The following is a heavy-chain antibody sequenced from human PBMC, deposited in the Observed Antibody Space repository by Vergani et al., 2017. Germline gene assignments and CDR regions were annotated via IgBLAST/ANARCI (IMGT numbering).Heavy chain of an antibody. Sequence: QVQLQESGPGLVKPSQTLSLTCTVSGGSINSHNYYWSWIRQPAGTGLEWIGRIHTSGSTNYNPSLKSRVTMSEDTSKNQFSLNLTSVTAADTAVYFCARGSCLGGSCYKSLFDYWGQGILVTVSS. CDR3: ARGSCLGGSCYKSLFDY. CDR2: IHTSGST. J-gene: IGHJ4*02. V-gene: IGHV4-61*02. CDR1: GGSINSHNYY. D-gene: IGHD2-15*01.